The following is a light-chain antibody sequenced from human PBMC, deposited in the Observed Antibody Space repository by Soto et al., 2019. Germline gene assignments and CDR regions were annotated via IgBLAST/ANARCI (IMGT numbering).Light chain of an antibody. J-gene: IGLJ2*01. CDR1: SSDVGTYNF. Sequence: QSALTQPASVSGSPGQSITISCTGTSSDVGTYNFVSWYQQHPDKAPKLMIYVVSNRPSGVSNRFSGSKSGNTASLTISGLQAEDEADYYCSSYTSSSTLVVFGRGTKLTVL. CDR3: SSYTSSSTLVV. V-gene: IGLV2-14*01. CDR2: VVS.